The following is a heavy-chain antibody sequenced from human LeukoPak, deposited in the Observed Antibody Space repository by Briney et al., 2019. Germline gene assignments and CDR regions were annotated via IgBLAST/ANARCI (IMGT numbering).Heavy chain of an antibody. CDR3: ARPMHYYDSSGYYWNAFDI. CDR1: GGSISSSSYY. Sequence: KPSETLSLTCTVSGGSISSSSYYWGWIRQPPGKGLEWIGSIYYSGSTYYNPSLKSRVTISVDTSKNQFSLKLSSVTAADTAVYYCARPMHYYDSSGYYWNAFDIWGQGTMVTVSS. CDR2: IYYSGST. D-gene: IGHD3-22*01. J-gene: IGHJ3*02. V-gene: IGHV4-39*01.